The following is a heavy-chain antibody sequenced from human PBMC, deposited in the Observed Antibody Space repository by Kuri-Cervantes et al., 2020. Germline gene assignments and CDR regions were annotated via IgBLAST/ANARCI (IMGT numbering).Heavy chain of an antibody. D-gene: IGHD3-10*01. J-gene: IGHJ5*02. Sequence: SETLSLTCTVSGGSISSGDYYWSWIRQPPGKGLEWIGYIYYSGSTYYNPSLKSRVTISVDTSKNQLSLKLSSVTAADTAVYYCARELGVERLDPWGQGTLVTVSS. V-gene: IGHV4-30-4*08. CDR3: ARELGVERLDP. CDR2: IYYSGST. CDR1: GGSISSGDYY.